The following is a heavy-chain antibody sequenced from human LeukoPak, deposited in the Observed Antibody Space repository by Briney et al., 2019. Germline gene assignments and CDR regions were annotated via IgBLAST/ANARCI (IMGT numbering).Heavy chain of an antibody. Sequence: GGSLRLSCAASGFTFSSYAMSWVRQAPGKGLEWVSAISGSGGSTYYADSVKGRFTISRDNAKNSLYLQMNSLRAEDTAVYYCARGVGGSGYEPDAFDIWGQGTMVTVSS. CDR1: GFTFSSYA. J-gene: IGHJ3*02. CDR2: ISGSGGST. CDR3: ARGVGGSGYEPDAFDI. D-gene: IGHD5-12*01. V-gene: IGHV3-23*01.